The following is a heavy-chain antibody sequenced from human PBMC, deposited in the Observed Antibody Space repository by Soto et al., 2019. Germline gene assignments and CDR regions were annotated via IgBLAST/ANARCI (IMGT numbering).Heavy chain of an antibody. D-gene: IGHD3-22*01. CDR2: ISSSDTII. V-gene: IGHV3-11*01. CDR1: GFTYSDDY. CDR3: ARDLGYYDSSGYFDY. Sequence: GGSLRLSCAASGFTYSDDYRSWIRQAPGKGLEWVSYISSSDTIISYADSVKGRFTISRDNAKNSLYLQMNSLRAEDTAVYYCARDLGYYDSSGYFDYWGQGTLVTVSS. J-gene: IGHJ4*02.